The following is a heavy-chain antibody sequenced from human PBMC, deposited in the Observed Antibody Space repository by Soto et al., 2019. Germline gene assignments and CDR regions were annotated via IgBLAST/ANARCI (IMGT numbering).Heavy chain of an antibody. Sequence: SGPTLVNPTQTLTLTCTFSGFSFSTNKMCVSWIRQPPGKALEWLAVVDWDDDKYYSTSLKTRLTISKDTSKNQVVLTMTNMDPMDTATYFCARILGVEDAFDIWGQGTTVTVSS. CDR3: ARILGVEDAFDI. J-gene: IGHJ3*02. V-gene: IGHV2-70*01. CDR2: VDWDDDK. CDR1: GFSFSTNKMC.